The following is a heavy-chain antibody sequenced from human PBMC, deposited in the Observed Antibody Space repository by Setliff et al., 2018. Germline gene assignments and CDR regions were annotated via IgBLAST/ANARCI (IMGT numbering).Heavy chain of an antibody. D-gene: IGHD3-10*01. CDR2: IYYSGST. CDR1: GGSISSSSYY. Sequence: PSETLSLTCTVSGGSISSSSYYWGWIRQPPGKGLEWIGSIYYSGSTYYNPSLKSRVTISVDTSKNQFSLKLSSVTAADTAVYYGARPNGSGSPLFDPWGQGTLVTVSS. CDR3: ARPNGSGSPLFDP. J-gene: IGHJ5*02. V-gene: IGHV4-39*07.